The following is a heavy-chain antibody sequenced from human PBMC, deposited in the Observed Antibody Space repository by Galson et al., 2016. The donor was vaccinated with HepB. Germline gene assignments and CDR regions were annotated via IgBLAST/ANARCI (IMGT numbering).Heavy chain of an antibody. CDR2: SSWNSGSI. CDR3: AKDIQPYGSGSSPGH. J-gene: IGHJ4*02. V-gene: IGHV3-9*01. CDR1: GFTFNDYA. Sequence: RLSCAASGFTFNDYAMHWVRQAPGKGLEWVSGSSWNSGSIGYADSVKGRFTISRDNAKNSLYLQMNSLRAEDTALYYCAKDIQPYGSGSSPGHWGQGTL. D-gene: IGHD3-10*01.